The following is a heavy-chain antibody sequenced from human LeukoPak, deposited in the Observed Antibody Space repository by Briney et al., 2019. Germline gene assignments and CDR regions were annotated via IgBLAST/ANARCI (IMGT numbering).Heavy chain of an antibody. Sequence: SETLSLTCTVSGGSISSYYWSWVRQSPGKGPEWIGYIFTSGWTDYNPSLKSRVTMSVDTSKNQLSMELRFLTAADTAVYYCATSHDVKTAPYDLWGQGTLVTVSS. CDR3: ATSHDVKTAPYDL. CDR2: IFTSGWT. J-gene: IGHJ5*02. CDR1: GGSISSYY. V-gene: IGHV4-4*09. D-gene: IGHD2-21*01.